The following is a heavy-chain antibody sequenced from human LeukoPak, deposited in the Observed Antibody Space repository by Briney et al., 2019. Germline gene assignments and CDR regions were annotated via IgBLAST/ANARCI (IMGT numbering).Heavy chain of an antibody. J-gene: IGHJ4*02. V-gene: IGHV7-4-1*02. CDR2: INTNTGNP. CDR3: ASSYCSGGSCYPQQTVYYFDF. D-gene: IGHD2-15*01. Sequence: ASVKVSCKASGYTFTSYGISWVRQAPGQGLEWMGWINTNTGNPTYAQGFTGRFVFSLDTSVSTAYLQISSLKAEDTAVYYCASSYCSGGSCYPQQTVYYFDFWGQGTLVTVSS. CDR1: GYTFTSYG.